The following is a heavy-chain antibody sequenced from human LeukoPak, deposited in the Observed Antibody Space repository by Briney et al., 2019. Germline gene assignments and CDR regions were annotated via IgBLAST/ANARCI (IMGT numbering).Heavy chain of an antibody. D-gene: IGHD2-2*02. CDR2: IYYSGST. CDR3: TTSRTNDCSSPSCYTDY. J-gene: IGHJ4*02. V-gene: IGHV4-59*04. CDR1: GDSISSYY. Sequence: PSETLSLTCTVSGDSISSYYWTWIRQPPGKGLEWIGYIYYSGSTYYSPSLKSRATISVDTSKNQFSLELNSVTAADTAVYYCTTSRTNDCSSPSCYTDYWGQGTLVTVSS.